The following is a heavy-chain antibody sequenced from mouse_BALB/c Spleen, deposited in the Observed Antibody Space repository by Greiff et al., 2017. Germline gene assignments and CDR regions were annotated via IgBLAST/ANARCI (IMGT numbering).Heavy chain of an antibody. CDR3: ARVITTDYFDY. CDR2: INSNGGST. J-gene: IGHJ2*01. Sequence: EVQVVESGGGLVQPGGSLKLSCAASGFTFSSYGMSWVRQTPDKRLELVATINSNGGSTYYPDSVKGRFTISRDNAKNTLYLQMSSLKSEDTAMYYCARVITTDYFDYWGQGTTLTVSS. D-gene: IGHD2-4*01. V-gene: IGHV5-6-3*01. CDR1: GFTFSSYG.